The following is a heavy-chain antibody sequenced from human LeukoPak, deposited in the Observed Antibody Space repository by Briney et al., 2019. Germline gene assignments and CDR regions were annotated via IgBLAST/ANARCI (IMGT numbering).Heavy chain of an antibody. CDR3: AKRPTMTTVTTPSWRVCDS. V-gene: IGHV3-48*01. Sequence: TGGSLRLSCAASGFTFSAYTMKWVRQAPGKGLEWISYISTSGSPIYYADSVKGRFTISRDNSRNTLYLQMNSLRAEDTAVYYCAKRPTMTTVTTPSWRVCDSWGQGTLVTVSS. J-gene: IGHJ4*02. CDR1: GFTFSAYT. CDR2: ISTSGSPI. D-gene: IGHD4-17*01.